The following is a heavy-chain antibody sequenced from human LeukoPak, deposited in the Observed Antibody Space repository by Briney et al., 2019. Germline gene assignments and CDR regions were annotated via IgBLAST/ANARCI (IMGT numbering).Heavy chain of an antibody. D-gene: IGHD3-9*01. J-gene: IGHJ4*02. CDR2: ISSSGSTI. V-gene: IGHV3-48*03. CDR1: GFSFSSYE. Sequence: GGSLRLSCAASGFSFSSYEMNWVRQAPGKGLEWVSYISSSGSTIYYADSVKGRFTISRDNAKNSLYLQMNSLRAEDTAVYYCARGDILTGYPIDYWGQGTLVTVSS. CDR3: ARGDILTGYPIDY.